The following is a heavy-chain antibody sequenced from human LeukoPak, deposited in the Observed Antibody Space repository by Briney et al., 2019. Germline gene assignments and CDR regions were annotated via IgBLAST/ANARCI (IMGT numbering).Heavy chain of an antibody. CDR1: GGSFSGYY. V-gene: IGHV4-34*01. J-gene: IGHJ5*02. CDR2: INHSGST. Sequence: PSETPSLTCAVYGGSFSGYYWSWIRQPPGKGLEWIGEINHSGSTNYNPSLKSRVTISVDTSKNQFSLKLSSVTAADTAVYYCARGRGLVVATTNWFDPWGQGTLVTVSS. D-gene: IGHD2-15*01. CDR3: ARGRGLVVATTNWFDP.